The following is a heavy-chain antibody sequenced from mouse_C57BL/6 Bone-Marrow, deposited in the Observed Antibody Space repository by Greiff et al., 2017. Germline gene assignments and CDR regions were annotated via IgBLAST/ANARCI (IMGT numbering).Heavy chain of an antibody. CDR2: IYPRSGNT. J-gene: IGHJ3*01. CDR1: GYTFTSYG. V-gene: IGHV1-81*01. D-gene: IGHD2-3*01. CDR3: AREGYYRFAY. Sequence: VQLQQSGAELARPGASVKLSCKASGYTFTSYGISWVKQRTGQGLEWIGEIYPRSGNTYYNEKFKGKATLTADKSSSTAYMELRSLTSEASAVFCGAREGYYRFAYWGQGTLVTVSA.